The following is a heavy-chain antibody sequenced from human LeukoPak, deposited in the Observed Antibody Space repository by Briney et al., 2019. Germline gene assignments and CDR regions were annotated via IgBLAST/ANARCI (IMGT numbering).Heavy chain of an antibody. J-gene: IGHJ4*02. CDR2: FNWYGRSS. CDR1: GFTFDDYG. CDR3: ARVGYSSGWRAPDFDY. V-gene: IGHV3-20*04. Sequence: PGGSLTLSCAASGFTFDDYGMSWVRQAPGEGLEWVSGFNWYGRSSGYADSVKGRFTISRDNARILLYLQMNSLRAEDTDEYYCARVGYSSGWRAPDFDYWGQGTLVTVSS. D-gene: IGHD6-19*01.